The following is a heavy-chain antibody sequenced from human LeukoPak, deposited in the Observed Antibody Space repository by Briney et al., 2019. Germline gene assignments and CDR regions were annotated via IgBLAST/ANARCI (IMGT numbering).Heavy chain of an antibody. CDR2: IYSGGST. Sequence: GGSLRLSCAASGFIVSTNYMSWVRQAPGKGLEWVSVIYSGGSTYYADSVKGRFTISRDNSKNTLYLQMNSLRAEDTAVYYCAKDSAMVRGVHYFDYWGQGTLGTVSS. CDR1: GFIVSTNY. V-gene: IGHV3-53*01. J-gene: IGHJ4*02. CDR3: AKDSAMVRGVHYFDY. D-gene: IGHD3-10*01.